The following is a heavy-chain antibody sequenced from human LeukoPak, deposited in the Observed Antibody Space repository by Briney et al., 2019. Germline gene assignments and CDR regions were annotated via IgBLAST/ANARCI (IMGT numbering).Heavy chain of an antibody. V-gene: IGHV3-21*01. D-gene: IGHD6-6*01. J-gene: IGHJ4*02. Sequence: PGGSLRLSCAASGFTFSSYSMNWVRQAPGKGLEWVSSISSSSSYIYYADSVKGRFTISRDNAKNSLYLQMNSLRAEDTAVYYCARDRVHYSIAARRFDYWGQGTLVTVSS. CDR2: ISSSSSYI. CDR1: GFTFSSYS. CDR3: ARDRVHYSIAARRFDY.